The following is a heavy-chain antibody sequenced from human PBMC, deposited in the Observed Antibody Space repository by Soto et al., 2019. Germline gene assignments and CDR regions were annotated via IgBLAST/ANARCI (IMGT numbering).Heavy chain of an antibody. D-gene: IGHD3-16*01. CDR1: GFTFSSYD. CDR3: ARDQVGYYYGMDV. J-gene: IGHJ6*02. V-gene: IGHV3-13*01. CDR2: IGTAGDT. Sequence: PGGSLRLSCAASGFTFSSYDMHWVRQATGKGLEWVSAIGTAGDTYYPGSVKGRFTISRENAKNSLYLQMNSLRAEDTAVYYCARDQVGYYYGMDVWGQGTTVTVSS.